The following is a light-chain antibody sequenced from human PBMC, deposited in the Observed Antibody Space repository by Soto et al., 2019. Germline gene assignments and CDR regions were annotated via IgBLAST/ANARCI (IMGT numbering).Light chain of an antibody. V-gene: IGKV3-20*01. J-gene: IGKJ4*01. CDR2: GAS. CDR3: QEYGSSPPD. CDR1: QSVSSSY. Sequence: NVLSQSAGAVSFSPLAKATLSFSSSQSVSSSYLAWYQQKPGQAPRLLIYGASSRAAGIPDRFSGSGSGTDFTLTISRLEPEDFAVYYCQEYGSSPPDFGGGAKVAIK.